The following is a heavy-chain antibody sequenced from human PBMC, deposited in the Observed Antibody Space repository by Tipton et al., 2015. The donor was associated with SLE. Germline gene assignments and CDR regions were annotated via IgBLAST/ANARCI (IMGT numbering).Heavy chain of an antibody. CDR1: GFTVSSNY. V-gene: IGHV3-66*02. Sequence: SLRLSCAASGFTVSSNYMSWVRQAPGKGLEWVSVIYSGGSTYYANSVKGRFTISRDNSKNTLYLQMNSLRAEDTPVYYCARAHQYSDFWSGAFDISGQGTMVTVSS. D-gene: IGHD3-3*01. CDR2: IYSGGST. J-gene: IGHJ3*02. CDR3: ARAHQYSDFWSGAFDI.